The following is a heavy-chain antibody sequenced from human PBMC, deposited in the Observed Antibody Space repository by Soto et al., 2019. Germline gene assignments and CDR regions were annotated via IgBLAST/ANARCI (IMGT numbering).Heavy chain of an antibody. D-gene: IGHD2-15*01. CDR3: ARRGCSGGSCYSYTYFQH. CDR2: IYYGGNT. Sequence: QLQLQESGPGLVKSSETLSLTCSVSGGSISSSSYNWGWIRQPPGKGLVWIGSIYYGGNTYYNPSLKSRVTISVDTSSNQFSLKLSAVTAADTAVYYCARRGCSGGSCYSYTYFQHWGQGTLVTVSS. J-gene: IGHJ1*01. V-gene: IGHV4-39*01. CDR1: GGSISSSSYN.